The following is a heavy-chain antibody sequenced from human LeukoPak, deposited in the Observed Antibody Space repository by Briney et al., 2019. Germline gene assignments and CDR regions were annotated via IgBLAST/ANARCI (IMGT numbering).Heavy chain of an antibody. CDR2: IYYSGST. D-gene: IGHD5-18*01. CDR1: GDSISGFY. J-gene: IGHJ4*02. V-gene: IGHV4-59*01. Sequence: PSETLSLTCTVSGDSISGFYWSWIRRAAGKGLEWIGYIYYSGSTNYNPSLKSRVTISVDTSKNQFSLKLSSVTAADTAVYYCASGYSYGFDYWGQGTLVTVSS. CDR3: ASGYSYGFDY.